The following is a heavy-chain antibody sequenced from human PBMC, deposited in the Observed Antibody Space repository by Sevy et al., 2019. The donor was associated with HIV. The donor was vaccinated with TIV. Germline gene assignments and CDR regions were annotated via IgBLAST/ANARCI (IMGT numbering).Heavy chain of an antibody. J-gene: IGHJ6*02. V-gene: IGHV3-30*03. CDR1: GFTFSSYG. CDR2: ISYDGSNK. CDR3: ATDMLRDTAMVYYYYYGMDV. D-gene: IGHD5-18*01. Sequence: GGSLRLSCAASGFTFSSYGMHWVRQAPGKGLEWVAVISYDGSNKYYADSVKGRFTISRDNSKNTLYLQMNSLRAEDTAVYYCATDMLRDTAMVYYYYYGMDVWGQGTTVTVSS.